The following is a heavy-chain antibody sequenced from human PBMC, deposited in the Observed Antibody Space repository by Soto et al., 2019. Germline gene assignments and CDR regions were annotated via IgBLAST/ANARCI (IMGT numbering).Heavy chain of an antibody. CDR1: GGSISSYY. V-gene: IGHV4-59*01. CDR2: IYYSGST. CDR3: ARAEVADTVEFDY. Sequence: SETLSLTCTVSGGSISSYYWSWIRQPPGKGLEWIGYIYYSGSTNYNPSLKSRVTISVDTSKNQFSLKLSSVTAADTAVYYCARAEVADTVEFDYWGQGTLVTVSS. J-gene: IGHJ4*02. D-gene: IGHD6-19*01.